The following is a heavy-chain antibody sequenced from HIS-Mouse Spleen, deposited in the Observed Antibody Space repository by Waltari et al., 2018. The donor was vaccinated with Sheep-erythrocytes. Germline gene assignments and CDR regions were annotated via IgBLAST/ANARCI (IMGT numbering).Heavy chain of an antibody. Sequence: QVQLVESGGGVVQPGRSLRLSCAASGFTFSSYGMHWVRQAPGKGLEGVAVIAYDGSKKYYADSVKGRFTISRDNSKNTLYLQMNSLRAEDTAVYYCAKREGYSNYYFDYWGQGTLVTVSS. CDR2: IAYDGSKK. CDR1: GFTFSSYG. J-gene: IGHJ4*02. CDR3: AKREGYSNYYFDY. V-gene: IGHV3-30*18. D-gene: IGHD4-4*01.